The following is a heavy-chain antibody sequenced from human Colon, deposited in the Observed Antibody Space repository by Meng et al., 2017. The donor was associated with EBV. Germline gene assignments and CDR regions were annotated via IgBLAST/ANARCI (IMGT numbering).Heavy chain of an antibody. D-gene: IGHD3-10*01. J-gene: IGHJ1*01. V-gene: IGHV4-4*03. Sequence: HVRVRGSGPTLCKSPASLSLTCVVSVESITNLNWLAWVRQPPGKGLERIGAIPHRGSSAYNPSLKSRVSMSIDKSKNQFSLKLTSVTAAETAVYHCLRGSGGSVWGQGTLVTVSS. CDR1: VESITNLNW. CDR2: IPHRGSS. CDR3: LRGSGGSV.